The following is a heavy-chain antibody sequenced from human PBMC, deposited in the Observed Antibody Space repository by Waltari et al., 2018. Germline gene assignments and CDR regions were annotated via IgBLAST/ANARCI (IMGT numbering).Heavy chain of an antibody. Sequence: VRLVESGGGLIHPGGSLRLSCAASGLSVSNNDMHWVRQAPGKGLEWVSVIYTGEMTYYSDAVKGRFTISRDISKNMVYLQMNNLRAEDTALYYCARDTTSRERAGDWGQGTLVTVSS. CDR1: GLSVSNND. D-gene: IGHD1-1*01. CDR2: IYTGEMT. V-gene: IGHV3-53*01. J-gene: IGHJ4*02. CDR3: ARDTTSRERAGD.